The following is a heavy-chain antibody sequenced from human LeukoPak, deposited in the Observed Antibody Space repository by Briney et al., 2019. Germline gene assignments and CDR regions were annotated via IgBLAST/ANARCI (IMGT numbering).Heavy chain of an antibody. J-gene: IGHJ4*02. Sequence: PSQTLSLTCAVSGGSISSGGYSWSWIRQPPGKGLEWIGYIYHSGSTYYNPSLKSRVTISVDRPKNQFSLKLSSVTAADTAVYYCARATFNFWSGYYMDYWGQGTLVTVSS. V-gene: IGHV4-30-2*01. CDR3: ARATFNFWSGYYMDY. D-gene: IGHD3-3*01. CDR1: GGSISSGGYS. CDR2: IYHSGST.